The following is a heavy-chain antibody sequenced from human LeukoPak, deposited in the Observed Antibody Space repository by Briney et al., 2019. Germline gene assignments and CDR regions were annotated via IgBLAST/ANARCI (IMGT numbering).Heavy chain of an antibody. CDR1: GFTFSSYG. D-gene: IGHD3-10*01. Sequence: PGGSLRLPCAASGFTFSSYGMHWVRKAPGKGLEWVAFIRYDGSNKYYADSVKGRFTISRDNSKNTLYLQMNSLSAEDTTVYYCAKDGEGDVFSPSGGYFDYWGQGTLVTVSS. CDR2: IRYDGSNK. J-gene: IGHJ4*02. V-gene: IGHV3-30*02. CDR3: AKDGEGDVFSPSGGYFDY.